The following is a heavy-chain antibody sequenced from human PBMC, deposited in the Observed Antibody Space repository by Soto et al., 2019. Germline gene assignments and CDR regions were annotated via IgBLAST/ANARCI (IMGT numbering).Heavy chain of an antibody. D-gene: IGHD3-10*01. Sequence: ETLSLTCTVSGGSLSSYWWSWIRQPPGKGLEWIGYIYYTGSTNYNPSLKSRVTISLDASKNQFSLKLSSVTAADTAVYYCARGPGASGTYHYFFDYWGPGNLVTVSS. CDR2: IYYTGST. J-gene: IGHJ4*02. CDR1: GGSLSSYW. CDR3: ARGPGASGTYHYFFDY. V-gene: IGHV4-59*01.